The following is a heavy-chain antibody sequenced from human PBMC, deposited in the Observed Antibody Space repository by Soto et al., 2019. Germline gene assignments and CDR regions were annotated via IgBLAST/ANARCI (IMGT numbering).Heavy chain of an antibody. CDR1: GDTISHYG. CDR2: IIPIFGKT. D-gene: IGHD1-26*01. CDR3: ARLVRIRHYFDS. Sequence: QEQLVQSGAEVQKPGSSLRVSCKASGDTISHYGVSWVRQAPGQGLEWMGGIIPIFGKTTYAQRFQGRLTITADDSTATSYMDLSTLKSDEAAVYYCARLVRIRHYFDSWGQGTRVTVSS. J-gene: IGHJ4*02. V-gene: IGHV1-69*01.